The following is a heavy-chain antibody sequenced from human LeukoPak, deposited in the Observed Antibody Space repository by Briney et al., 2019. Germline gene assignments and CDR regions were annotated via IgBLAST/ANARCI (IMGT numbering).Heavy chain of an antibody. Sequence: SETLSLTCAVYGESFNNYYWTWIRQSPGKGLEWIGEINHSGSTNHNPSLKSRLSISVDTSKNQFSLKLSSVTAADTAVYYCARHEGYSSSWFFDYWGQGTLVTVSS. CDR1: GESFNNYY. CDR2: INHSGST. CDR3: ARHEGYSSSWFFDY. D-gene: IGHD6-13*01. J-gene: IGHJ4*02. V-gene: IGHV4-34*01.